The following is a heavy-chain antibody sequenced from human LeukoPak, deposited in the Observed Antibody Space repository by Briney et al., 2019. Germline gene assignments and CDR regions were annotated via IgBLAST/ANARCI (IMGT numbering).Heavy chain of an antibody. CDR2: IIPIFGTA. Sequence: GASVKVSCKASGYIFDIYALIWVRQAPGQGLEWMGGIIPIFGTANYAQKFQGRVTITADKSTSTAYMELSSLRSEDTAVYYCARSGYYDFWSGYNWFDPWGQGTLVTVSS. J-gene: IGHJ5*02. CDR3: ARSGYYDFWSGYNWFDP. CDR1: GYIFDIYA. V-gene: IGHV1-69*06. D-gene: IGHD3-3*01.